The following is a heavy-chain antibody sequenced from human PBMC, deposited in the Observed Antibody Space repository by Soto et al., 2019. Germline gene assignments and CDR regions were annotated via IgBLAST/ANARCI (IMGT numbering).Heavy chain of an antibody. D-gene: IGHD3-9*01. V-gene: IGHV3-33*01. CDR2: IWYDGSNK. Sequence: GGSLRLSCAASGFTFSSYGMHWVRQAPGKGLEWVAVIWYDGSNKYYADSVKGRFTISRDNSKNTLYLQMNSLRAEDTAVYYCAREYYDILTGYLTPLYYYYGMDVWGQGTTVTVSS. CDR1: GFTFSSYG. CDR3: AREYYDILTGYLTPLYYYYGMDV. J-gene: IGHJ6*02.